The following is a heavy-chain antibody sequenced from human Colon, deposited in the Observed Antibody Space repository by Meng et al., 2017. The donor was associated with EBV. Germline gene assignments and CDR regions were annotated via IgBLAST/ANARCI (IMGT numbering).Heavy chain of an antibody. CDR2: SYYSGST. J-gene: IGHJ4*02. Sequence: QVQLQESGPGLVKPSXXLPLTCGVSGGSISSSGYYWSWIRQPPGKGLVWIGYSYYSGSTYYNPSLKSRVTISVDTSNNQFSLKLKSVTAADTAVYYCVRYSYGFDYWGQGTLVTVSS. CDR3: VRYSYGFDY. V-gene: IGHV4-30-4*01. D-gene: IGHD5-18*01. CDR1: GGSISSSGYY.